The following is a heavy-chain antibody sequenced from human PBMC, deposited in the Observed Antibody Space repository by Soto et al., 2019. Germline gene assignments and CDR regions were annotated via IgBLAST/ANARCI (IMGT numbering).Heavy chain of an antibody. CDR3: ARDGIAARRDGNWNDL. Sequence: QVQLVESGGGVVQPGRSLRLSCAASGFTFSSYGMHWVRQAPGKGLEWVAVIWYDGSNKYYADSVKGRFTISRDNSKNTLHRQMNSLRVEDTAVYYGARDGIAARRDGNWNDLWGGGAVVT. CDR2: IWYDGSNK. J-gene: IGHJ5*02. D-gene: IGHD6-6*01. CDR1: GFTFSSYG. V-gene: IGHV3-33*01.